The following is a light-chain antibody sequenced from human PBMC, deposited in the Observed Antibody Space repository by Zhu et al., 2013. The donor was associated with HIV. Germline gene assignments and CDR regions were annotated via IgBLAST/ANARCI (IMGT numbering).Light chain of an antibody. V-gene: IGLV1-40*01. CDR1: NSNIGAGYG. J-gene: IGLJ2*01. CDR2: DIN. CDR3: QSYDNNLSVV. Sequence: QTVLTQPPSVSGAPGQTVTISCTGGNSNIGAGYGLHWYKQLPGTAPKLLIYDINNRPSGVPDRFSGSKSGTSASLDITGLQAEDEADYYCQSYDNNLSVVFGGGTKLTVL.